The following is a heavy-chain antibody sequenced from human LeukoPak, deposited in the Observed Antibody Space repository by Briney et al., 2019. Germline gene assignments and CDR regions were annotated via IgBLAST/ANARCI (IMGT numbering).Heavy chain of an antibody. Sequence: ASVKVSCKASGYTFTSYYMHWVRQAPGQGLEWMGRINPNSGGSNFAQKFQGRVTMTRDTSISTVYMELNSLRSDDTAVYYCARDSDFGCSGSSCYSWVYWGQGTLVTVSS. V-gene: IGHV1-2*06. CDR3: ARDSDFGCSGSSCYSWVY. CDR1: GYTFTSYY. CDR2: INPNSGGS. D-gene: IGHD2-15*01. J-gene: IGHJ4*02.